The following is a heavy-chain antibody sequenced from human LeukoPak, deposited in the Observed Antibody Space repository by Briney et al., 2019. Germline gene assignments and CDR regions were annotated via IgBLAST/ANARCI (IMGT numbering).Heavy chain of an antibody. CDR2: ISAYNGNT. CDR1: GYTFTSYG. V-gene: IGHV1-18*01. J-gene: IGHJ4*02. Sequence: ASVKVSCKASGYTFTSYGISWVRQAPGQGLEWMGWISAYNGNTNYAQKLQGRVTMTTDTSTSTAYMEPRSLRSDDTAVYYCARDRITFGGVIVPGRHDYWGQGTLVTVSS. D-gene: IGHD3-16*02. CDR3: ARDRITFGGVIVPGRHDY.